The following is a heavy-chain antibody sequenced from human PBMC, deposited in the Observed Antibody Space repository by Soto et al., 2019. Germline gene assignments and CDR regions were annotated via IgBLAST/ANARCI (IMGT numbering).Heavy chain of an antibody. CDR2: IIPIFGTA. Sequence: QVQLVQSGAEVKKPGSSVKVSCKASGGTFSSYAISSVRQAPGQGLEWMGGIIPIFGTANYAQKFQGRVTITADEYASIAYMEQSSLRSEDTDVYYLARDGGVYDYSPCDYWGQGALVSVAS. D-gene: IGHD4-4*01. J-gene: IGHJ4*02. CDR1: GGTFSSYA. V-gene: IGHV1-69*12. CDR3: ARDGGVYDYSPCDY.